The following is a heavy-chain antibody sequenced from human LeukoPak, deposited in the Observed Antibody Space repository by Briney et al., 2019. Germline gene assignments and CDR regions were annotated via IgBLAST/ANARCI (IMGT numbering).Heavy chain of an antibody. CDR1: GFTFNSYS. CDR3: ARDVRHTVTTSYYYGMDV. J-gene: IGHJ6*02. D-gene: IGHD4-11*01. Sequence: GGSLRLSCAASGFTFNSYSMSWVRQAPGKGLEWVSYISSSSSVISYGDSVRGRFTISRDNAKKSVYLQMNSLRAEDTAVYYCARDVRHTVTTSYYYGMDVWGQGTTVTVSS. V-gene: IGHV3-48*01. CDR2: ISSSSSVI.